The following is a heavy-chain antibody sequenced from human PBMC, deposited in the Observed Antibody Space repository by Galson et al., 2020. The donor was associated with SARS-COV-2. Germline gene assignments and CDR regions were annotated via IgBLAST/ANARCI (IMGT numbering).Heavy chain of an antibody. V-gene: IGHV3-30-3*01. Sequence: GESLKISCAASGFTFSSYDMHWVRQAPGKGLEWVAVISYDGSNKYYADSVKGRFTISRDNSKNTLYLQMNSLRAEDTAVYYCARDGGGWFDPWGQGTLVTVSS. D-gene: IGHD3-3*01. J-gene: IGHJ5*02. CDR3: ARDGGGWFDP. CDR2: ISYDGSNK. CDR1: GFTFSSYD.